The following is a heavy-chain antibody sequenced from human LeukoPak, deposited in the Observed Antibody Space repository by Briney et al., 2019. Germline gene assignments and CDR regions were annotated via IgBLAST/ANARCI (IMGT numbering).Heavy chain of an antibody. CDR1: GFTFSSYW. CDR2: INTDGSSL. J-gene: IGHJ4*02. V-gene: IGHV3-74*01. D-gene: IGHD3-3*01. CDR3: AKGRDFWSGYYTAIFDY. Sequence: GGSLRLSCAASGFTFSSYWMYWVRHAPGKGPVWVARINTDGSSLNYADSVKGRFTISRDNSKNTLYLQMNSLRAEDTAVYYCAKGRDFWSGYYTAIFDYWGQGTLVTVSS.